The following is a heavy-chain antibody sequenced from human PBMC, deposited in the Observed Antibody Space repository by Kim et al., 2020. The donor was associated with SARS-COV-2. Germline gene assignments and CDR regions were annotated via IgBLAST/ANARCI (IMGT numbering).Heavy chain of an antibody. J-gene: IGHJ4*02. CDR2: IYYSGST. CDR1: GGSISSSSYY. D-gene: IGHD3-22*01. V-gene: IGHV4-39*01. CDR3: ARARGYYYGGAFDDY. Sequence: SETLSLTCTVSGGSISSSSYYWGWIRQPPGKGLEWIGSIYYSGSTYYNPSLKSRVTISVDTSKNQFSLKLSSVTAADTAVYYCARARGYYYGGAFDDYWGQGTLVTVSS.